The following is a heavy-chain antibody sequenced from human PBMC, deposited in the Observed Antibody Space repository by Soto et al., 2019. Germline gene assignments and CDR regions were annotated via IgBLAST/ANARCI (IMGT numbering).Heavy chain of an antibody. CDR1: GGSISSSSYY. J-gene: IGHJ4*02. CDR3: ARAGSGWYFDY. CDR2: IYYSGST. Sequence: PSETLSLTCTVSGGSISSSSYYWGWIRQPPGKGLEWIGSIYYSGSTYYNPSLKSRVTISVDTSKNQFSLKLSSVTAADTAVYYCARAGSGWYFDYWGKGTLVTVSS. D-gene: IGHD6-19*01. V-gene: IGHV4-39*01.